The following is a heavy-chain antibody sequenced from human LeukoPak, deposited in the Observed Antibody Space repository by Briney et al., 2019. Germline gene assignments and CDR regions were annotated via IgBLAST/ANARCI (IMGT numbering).Heavy chain of an antibody. J-gene: IGHJ4*02. Sequence: GGSLRLSCAASGFTFSSYAMSWVRQAPGKGLEWVSAISGSGGSTYYADSVKGRFTISRDNSKNTLYLQMNSLRAEDTAVYYCAKVAGYSSSWYQTPSEFDYWGQGTLVTVSS. CDR1: GFTFSSYA. CDR3: AKVAGYSSSWYQTPSEFDY. V-gene: IGHV3-23*01. D-gene: IGHD6-13*01. CDR2: ISGSGGST.